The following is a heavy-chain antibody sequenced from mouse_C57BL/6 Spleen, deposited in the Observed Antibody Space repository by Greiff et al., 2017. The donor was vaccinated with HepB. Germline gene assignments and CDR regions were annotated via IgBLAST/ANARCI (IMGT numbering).Heavy chain of an antibody. D-gene: IGHD1-1*01. CDR2: IYPGSGST. Sequence: VQLKQPGAELVKPGASVKMSCKASGYTFTSYWITWVKQRPGQGLEWIGDIYPGSGSTNYNEKFKSKATLTVDTSSSTAYMQLSSLTSEDSAVYYCARRIFYYYGSSYVDWYFDVWGTGTTVTVSS. V-gene: IGHV1-55*01. CDR3: ARRIFYYYGSSYVDWYFDV. CDR1: GYTFTSYW. J-gene: IGHJ1*03.